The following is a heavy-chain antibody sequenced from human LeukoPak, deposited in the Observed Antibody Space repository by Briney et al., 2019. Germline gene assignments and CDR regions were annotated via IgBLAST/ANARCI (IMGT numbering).Heavy chain of an antibody. Sequence: GGTLRLSCAASGFTFSSYAMYWVRQAPGKGLEYVSAISSNGGSTYYANSVKGRFTISRDNSKNTLYLQMGSLRAEDMAVYYCARDSDSSGYYYGMDVWGQGTTVTVSS. D-gene: IGHD3-22*01. CDR1: GFTFSSYA. J-gene: IGHJ6*02. CDR2: ISSNGGST. V-gene: IGHV3-64*01. CDR3: ARDSDSSGYYYGMDV.